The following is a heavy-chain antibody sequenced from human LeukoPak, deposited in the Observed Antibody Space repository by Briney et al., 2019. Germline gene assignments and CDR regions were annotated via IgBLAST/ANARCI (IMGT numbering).Heavy chain of an antibody. D-gene: IGHD3-9*01. Sequence: SETLSLTCTVSGGSISSGDYYWSWIRQPPGKGLEWIGYIYYSGSTNYNPSLKSRVTISVDTSKNQFSLKLSSVTAADTAVYYCARQNYDILTGYYFDYWGQGTLVTVSS. CDR3: ARQNYDILTGYYFDY. J-gene: IGHJ4*02. V-gene: IGHV4-30-4*01. CDR1: GGSISSGDYY. CDR2: IYYSGST.